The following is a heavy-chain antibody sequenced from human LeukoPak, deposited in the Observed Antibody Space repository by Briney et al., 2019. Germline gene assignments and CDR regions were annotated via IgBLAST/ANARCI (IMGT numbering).Heavy chain of an antibody. J-gene: IGHJ3*02. CDR2: IRSKAYGGTT. CDR3: TRAYSSGWYPAVFDI. CDR1: GFTVSSNY. V-gene: IGHV3-49*04. D-gene: IGHD6-19*01. Sequence: GGSLRLSCAASGFTVSSNYMSWVRQAPGKGLEWVGFIRSKAYGGTTEYAASVKGRFTISRDDSKSIAYLQMNSLKTEDTAVYYCTRAYSSGWYPAVFDIWGQGTMVTVSS.